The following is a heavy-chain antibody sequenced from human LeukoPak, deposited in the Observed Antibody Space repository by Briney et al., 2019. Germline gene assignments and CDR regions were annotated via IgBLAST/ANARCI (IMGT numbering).Heavy chain of an antibody. J-gene: IGHJ5*02. D-gene: IGHD1-7*01. V-gene: IGHV5-51*01. CDR1: GYSFTNYW. CDR3: ASRGNYWFDP. CDR2: IYPGDSDT. Sequence: GESLKISCKGSGYSFTNYWIGWVRQMPGKGLEWMGIIYPGDSDTRYSPSFQGQVTISADTSISTAYLQWSSLKASDTAIYCCASRGNYWFDPWGQGTLVTVSS.